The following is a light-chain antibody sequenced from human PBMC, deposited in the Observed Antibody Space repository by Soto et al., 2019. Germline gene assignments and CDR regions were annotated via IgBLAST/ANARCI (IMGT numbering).Light chain of an antibody. CDR3: QLYDSSSPYT. Sequence: DVQMTQSPSTLSASVGDRVTITCRASQSISSWLAWYQQEPGKAPKLLFYKASNLESGVPSRFXGSCYGTDFPLTISSLQPDGFATYYCQLYDSSSPYTFGRRTKLDI. J-gene: IGKJ2*01. CDR1: QSISSW. CDR2: KAS. V-gene: IGKV1-5*03.